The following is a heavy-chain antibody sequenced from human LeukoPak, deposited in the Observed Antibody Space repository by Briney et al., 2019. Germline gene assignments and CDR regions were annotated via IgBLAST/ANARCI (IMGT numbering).Heavy chain of an antibody. V-gene: IGHV3-66*01. J-gene: IGHJ4*02. CDR1: GFTVSNNY. D-gene: IGHD3-16*02. CDR2: IYSGGST. Sequence: GGSLRLSCAASGFTVSNNYMSWVRQAPGKGLEWVSVIYSGGSTYYAASVKDGCTISSDNTKNTPYLQINSLRAEDTTVYYCAGDRSYTVLRHYFDYWGQGTLVTVSS. CDR3: AGDRSYTVLRHYFDY.